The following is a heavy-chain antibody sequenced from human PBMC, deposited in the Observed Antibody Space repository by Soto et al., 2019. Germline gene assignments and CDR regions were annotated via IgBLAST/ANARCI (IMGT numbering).Heavy chain of an antibody. V-gene: IGHV4-31*03. CDR2: IYYSGST. D-gene: IGHD5-18*01. J-gene: IGHJ4*02. CDR1: GGSISSGGYY. CDR3: ARLDRTRLLFDY. Sequence: SETLSLTCTVSGGSISSGGYYWSWIRQHPGKGLEWIGYIYYSGSTYYNPSLKSRVTISVDTSKNQFSLKLSSVTAADTAVYYCARLDRTRLLFDYWGQGTLVTVSS.